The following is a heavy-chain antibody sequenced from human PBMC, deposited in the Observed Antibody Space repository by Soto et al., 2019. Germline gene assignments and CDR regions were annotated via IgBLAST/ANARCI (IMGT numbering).Heavy chain of an antibody. CDR2: INAGNGNT. CDR3: ASSSGYSSGWQPFDI. CDR1: GYTFTSYA. Sequence: ASVKVSCKASGYTFTSYAMHWVRQAPGQRLEWMGWINAGNGNTKYSQKFQGRVTITRDTSASTAYMELSSLRSEDTAVYYCASSSGYSSGWQPFDIWGQGQWSPSPQ. V-gene: IGHV1-3*01. D-gene: IGHD6-19*01. J-gene: IGHJ3*02.